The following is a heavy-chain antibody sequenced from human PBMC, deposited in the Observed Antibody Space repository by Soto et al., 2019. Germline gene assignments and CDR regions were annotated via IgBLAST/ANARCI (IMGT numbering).Heavy chain of an antibody. J-gene: IGHJ4*02. CDR3: AKDATRTNGWYHFDH. CDR2: ISGSGDTT. D-gene: IGHD6-19*01. V-gene: IGHV3-23*01. Sequence: PGGALRLSCAASGFTFRSRAMSWVRQAPGKGLEWVAGISGSGDTTYYTDSVKGRFTMSRDNSKNTLSLQMHSLRAEDTAVYYCAKDATRTNGWYHFDHWGQGALVTVSS. CDR1: GFTFRSRA.